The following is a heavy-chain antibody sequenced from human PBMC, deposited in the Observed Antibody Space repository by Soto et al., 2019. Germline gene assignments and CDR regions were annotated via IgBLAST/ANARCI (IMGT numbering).Heavy chain of an antibody. CDR1: GGSISSSSYY. CDR2: IYYSGST. D-gene: IGHD3-9*01. CDR3: ARRTQDDILTGHYYFDY. J-gene: IGHJ4*02. V-gene: IGHV4-39*01. Sequence: KSSETLSLTCTVSGGSISSSSYYWGWIRQPPGKGLEWIGSIYYSGSTYYNPSLKSRVTISVDTSKNQFSLKLSSVTAADTAVYYCARRTQDDILTGHYYFDYWGQGTLVTVSS.